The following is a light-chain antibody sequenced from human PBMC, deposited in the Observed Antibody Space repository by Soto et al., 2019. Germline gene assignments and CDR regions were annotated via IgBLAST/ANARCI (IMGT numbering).Light chain of an antibody. CDR2: EVS. CDR3: SSYTSSSSGV. Sequence: QSALTQPASVSGSPGQSITISCTGSSSDVGGYNYVSWYQQHPGKAPKLMIYEVSNRPSGVSNRFSGSKSGITASLTIYGLQAEDDADYYCSSYTSSSSGVFGGGTKLTVL. V-gene: IGLV2-14*01. J-gene: IGLJ3*02. CDR1: SSDVGGYNY.